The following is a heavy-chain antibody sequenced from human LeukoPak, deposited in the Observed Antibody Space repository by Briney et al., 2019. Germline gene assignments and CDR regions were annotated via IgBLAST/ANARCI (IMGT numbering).Heavy chain of an antibody. CDR2: INGSGGST. D-gene: IGHD6-13*01. Sequence: GGSLRLSCAASGFTFSNYNMNWVRHAPGKGLEWVSDINGSGGSTYYADSVKGRFTISRDNSKNTLYLQMNSLRAEDTAVYYCAKSSGIAAAGTVFDYWGQGTLVTVSS. CDR3: AKSSGIAAAGTVFDY. V-gene: IGHV3-23*01. J-gene: IGHJ4*02. CDR1: GFTFSNYN.